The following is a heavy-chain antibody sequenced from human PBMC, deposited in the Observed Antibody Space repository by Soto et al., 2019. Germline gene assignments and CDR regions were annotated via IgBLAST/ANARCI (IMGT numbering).Heavy chain of an antibody. D-gene: IGHD3-10*01. CDR2: IIPIFGTA. CDR1: GGTFSSYA. V-gene: IGHV1-69*13. CDR3: ARESITYYYGSGSYYSAFDI. J-gene: IGHJ3*02. Sequence: SVKVSCKASGGTFSSYAISWVRQAPGQGLEWMGGIIPIFGTANYAQKFQGRVTITADESTSTAYMELSSLRSEDTAVYYCARESITYYYGSGSYYSAFDIWGQGTMVTV.